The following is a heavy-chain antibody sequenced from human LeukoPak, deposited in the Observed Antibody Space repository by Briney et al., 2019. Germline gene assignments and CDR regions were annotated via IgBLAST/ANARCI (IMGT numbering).Heavy chain of an antibody. CDR2: INPSGGST. V-gene: IGHV1-46*01. CDR3: AREAYYDSSGYTAEYFQH. D-gene: IGHD3-22*01. Sequence: GASVKVSCKASGYTFTSYYMHWVRQAPGQGLEWMGIINPSGGSTSYAQEFQGRVTMTRDTSTSTVYMELSSLRSEDTAVYYCAREAYYDSSGYTAEYFQHWGQGTLVTVSS. CDR1: GYTFTSYY. J-gene: IGHJ1*01.